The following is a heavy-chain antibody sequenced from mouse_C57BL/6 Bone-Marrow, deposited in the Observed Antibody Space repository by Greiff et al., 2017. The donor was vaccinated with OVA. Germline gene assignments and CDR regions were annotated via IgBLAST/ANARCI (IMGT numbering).Heavy chain of an antibody. V-gene: IGHV2-5*01. D-gene: IGHD1-1*01. CDR2: IWRGGST. CDR3: AKNSPYGSSYYFDY. CDR1: GFSLTSYG. Sequence: QVQLQQSGPGLVQPSQSLSITCTVSGFSLTSYGVHWVRQSPGKGLEWLGVIWRGGSTDYNAAFMSRLSITKDNSKSQVFFKMNSLQADDTAIYYCAKNSPYGSSYYFDYWGQGTTLTVSS. J-gene: IGHJ2*01.